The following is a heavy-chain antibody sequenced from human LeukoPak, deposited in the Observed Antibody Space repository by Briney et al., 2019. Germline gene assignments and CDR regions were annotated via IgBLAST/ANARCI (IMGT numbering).Heavy chain of an antibody. CDR3: ARDFEGSIAAAGNYYYYMDV. Sequence: GGSLRLSCAASGFTFSSYWMSWVRQAPGKGLEWVANIKQDGSEKYYVDSVKGRFTISRDNAKNSLYLQMNSLRAEDTAVYYCARDFEGSIAAAGNYYYYMDVWGKGTTVTVSS. J-gene: IGHJ6*03. V-gene: IGHV3-7*01. D-gene: IGHD6-13*01. CDR1: GFTFSSYW. CDR2: IKQDGSEK.